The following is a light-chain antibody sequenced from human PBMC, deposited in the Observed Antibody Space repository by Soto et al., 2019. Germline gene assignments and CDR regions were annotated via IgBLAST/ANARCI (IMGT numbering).Light chain of an antibody. V-gene: IGKV3-20*01. CDR1: QSISSY. J-gene: IGKJ1*01. CDR2: GAS. CDR3: QQYGTSPWT. Sequence: EVVLTQSPGTLSLPPGERATLSCRASQSISSYLAWYQQKPGQAPRLLIYGASSRATGIPDRFSGSGSGTDFTLTISRLQPEDFAVYYCQQYGTSPWTFGQGTKVDIK.